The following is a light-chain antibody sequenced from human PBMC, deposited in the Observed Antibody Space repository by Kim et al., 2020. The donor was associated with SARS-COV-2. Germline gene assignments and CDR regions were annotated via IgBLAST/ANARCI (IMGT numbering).Light chain of an antibody. CDR3: KQYNT. CDR2: QAS. J-gene: IGKJ1*01. CDR1: QSISSW. Sequence: SPLSESDGARVTITGRTSQSISSWLDRDQQKPGNAPNLLSYQASTLDSGVPSRFSGTASGTEFTLTCSSLQPDDFATSYCKQYNTFGQGTKVEIK. V-gene: IGKV1-5*03.